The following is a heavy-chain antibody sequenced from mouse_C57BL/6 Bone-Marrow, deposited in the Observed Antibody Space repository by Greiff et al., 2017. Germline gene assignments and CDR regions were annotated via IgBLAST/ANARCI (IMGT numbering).Heavy chain of an antibody. CDR1: GYTFTSYW. CDR2: IHPNSGST. V-gene: IGHV1-64*01. Sequence: VQLQQPGAELVKPGASVKLSCKASGYTFTSYWMHWVKQRPGQGLEWIGMIHPNSGSTNYNEKCKSKATLTVDKSSSTAYMQLSSLTSEDSAVYYCAREAYGRGFAYWGQGTLVTVSA. J-gene: IGHJ3*01. CDR3: AREAYGRGFAY. D-gene: IGHD1-1*01.